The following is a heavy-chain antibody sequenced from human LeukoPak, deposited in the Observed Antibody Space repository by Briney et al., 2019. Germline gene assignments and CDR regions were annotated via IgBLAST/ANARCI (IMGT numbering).Heavy chain of an antibody. Sequence: GGSLRLSCAASGFTFSSYSMNWVRQAPGKGLEWVAYISSSSTSIYYADSVKGRFTISRDNAKNSLYLQMNSLRAEDTAVYYCATDWNNWNSTTRDAAFDIWGQGTMVIVSS. J-gene: IGHJ3*02. D-gene: IGHD1-1*01. V-gene: IGHV3-48*01. CDR2: ISSSSTSI. CDR1: GFTFSSYS. CDR3: ATDWNNWNSTTRDAAFDI.